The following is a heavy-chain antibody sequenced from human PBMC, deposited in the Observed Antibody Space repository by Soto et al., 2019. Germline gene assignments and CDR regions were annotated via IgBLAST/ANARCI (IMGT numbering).Heavy chain of an antibody. CDR3: AKCGTMLASPPDY. V-gene: IGHV3-30*18. J-gene: IGHJ4*02. CDR2: ISHDGTNR. D-gene: IGHD3-10*02. Sequence: PGGSLRLSCAVSGFIFNKYGIYWVRQAPGKGLEWVALISHDGTNRYYADSVKGRFTISRDNSKDTLYLQMNSLRAEDTAVYYCAKCGTMLASPPDYWGQGTLVTVSS. CDR1: GFIFNKYG.